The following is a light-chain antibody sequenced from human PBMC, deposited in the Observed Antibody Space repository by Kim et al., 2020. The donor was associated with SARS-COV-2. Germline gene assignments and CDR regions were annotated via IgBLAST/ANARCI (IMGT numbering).Light chain of an antibody. CDR2: SAS. CDR3: QQTHSLPLA. J-gene: IGKJ4*01. Sequence: TSIGDRVTITCRASQRISAYLNWYQQKPGKAPKLLISSASDVRSGIPSRFSGSGSGTEFTLTINGLRPEDFAVYYCQQTHSLPLAFGAGTKVDIK. V-gene: IGKV1-39*01. CDR1: QRISAY.